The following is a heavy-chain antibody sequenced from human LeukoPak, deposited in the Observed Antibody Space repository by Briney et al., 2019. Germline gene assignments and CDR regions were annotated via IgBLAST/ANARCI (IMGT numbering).Heavy chain of an antibody. V-gene: IGHV1-2*02. CDR3: ARVGIAAAGTGYFQH. D-gene: IGHD6-13*01. CDR2: INPNSGGI. CDR1: GYTFTGYY. Sequence: ASVKVSCKASGYTFTGYYMHWVRQAPGQGLEWMGWINPNSGGINYAQKFQGRVTMTRDTSISTAYMELSRLRSDDTAVYYCARVGIAAAGTGYFQHWGQGTLVTVSS. J-gene: IGHJ1*01.